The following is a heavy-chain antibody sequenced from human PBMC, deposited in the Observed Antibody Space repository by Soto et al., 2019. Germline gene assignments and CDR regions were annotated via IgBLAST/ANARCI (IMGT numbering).Heavy chain of an antibody. Sequence: GSLRLSSQLFGLTFGDNGFNWMRQAPGKGLEWVAHISSGGDDLRYGDSVRGRFTISRDNARRSLYLQMTTLGVEDTAVYYCARKVEARWGRGTRVTVS. CDR1: GLTFGDNG. V-gene: IGHV3-11*04. CDR2: ISSGGDDL. CDR3: ARKVEAR. D-gene: IGHD2-15*01. J-gene: IGHJ3*01.